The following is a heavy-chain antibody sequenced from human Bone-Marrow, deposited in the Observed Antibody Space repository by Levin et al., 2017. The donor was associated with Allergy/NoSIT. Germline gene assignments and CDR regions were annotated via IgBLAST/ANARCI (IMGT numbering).Heavy chain of an antibody. D-gene: IGHD2-15*01. CDR2: INSDGSST. J-gene: IGHJ3*02. V-gene: IGHV3-74*01. CDR1: GFTFSSYW. Sequence: GGSLRLSCAASGFTFSSYWMHWVRQAPGKGLVWVSRINSDGSSTSYADSVKGRFTISRDNAKNTLYLQMNSLRAEDTAVYYCARGALRWSARDAFDIWGQGTMVTVSS. CDR3: ARGALRWSARDAFDI.